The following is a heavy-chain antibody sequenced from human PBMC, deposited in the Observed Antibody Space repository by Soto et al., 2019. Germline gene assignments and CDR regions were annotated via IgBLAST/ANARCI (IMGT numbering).Heavy chain of an antibody. CDR2: IYYSGST. J-gene: IGHJ5*02. CDR3: ARSVTP. V-gene: IGHV4-39*07. Sequence: PSETLSLTCTVSGGSISSSSDYWAWLRQSPGRGLEWIASIYYSGSTYHNPSLKSRITISVDTSKNQFSLKLSSVTAADTAVYYCARSVTPWGQGTLVTVSS. CDR1: GGSISSSSDY. D-gene: IGHD3-10*01.